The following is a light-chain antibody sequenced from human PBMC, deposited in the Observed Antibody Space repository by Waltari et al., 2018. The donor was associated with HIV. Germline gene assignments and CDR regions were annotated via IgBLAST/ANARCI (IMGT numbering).Light chain of an antibody. V-gene: IGLV1-40*01. J-gene: IGLJ3*02. Sequence: QSVLTQPPSVSGAPGRKVLISCTGSSSHIGAGYVVQWYQQCPGTAPKVLIYGNTNRPSGVPDRFSGSKSGNSASLAITGLQADDEADYYCQSYDSSLNGWVFGGGTKLTV. CDR1: SSHIGAGYV. CDR2: GNT. CDR3: QSYDSSLNGWV.